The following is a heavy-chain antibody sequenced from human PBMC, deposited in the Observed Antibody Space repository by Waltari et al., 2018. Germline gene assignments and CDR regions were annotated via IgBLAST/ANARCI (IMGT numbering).Heavy chain of an antibody. CDR2: IYYSGST. J-gene: IGHJ4*02. V-gene: IGHV4-39*01. D-gene: IGHD6-19*01. CDR3: ATKRESSASGFDY. Sequence: QLQLQESGPGLVKPSETLSFTCTVSGGSISSSSYYWGWIRQPPGKGLAGIGSIYYSGSTYYNPSLKSRVTISVDTSKNQFSLKLSSVTAADTAVYYCATKRESSASGFDYWGQGTLVTVSS. CDR1: GGSISSSSYY.